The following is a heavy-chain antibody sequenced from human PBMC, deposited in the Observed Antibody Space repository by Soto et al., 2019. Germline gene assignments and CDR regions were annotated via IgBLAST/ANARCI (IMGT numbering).Heavy chain of an antibody. J-gene: IGHJ5*02. V-gene: IGHV3-33*01. CDR2: IWYDGSNK. D-gene: IGHD6-19*01. CDR3: ARGVSGGQYNWFDP. CDR1: GFTFSSYG. Sequence: QVQLVESGGGVVQPGRSLRLSCAASGFTFSSYGMHWVRQAPGKGLEWVAVIWYDGSNKYYADSVKGRFTISRDNSKNTLYLQMNSLRAEDTAVYYCARGVSGGQYNWFDPWGQGTLVTVSS.